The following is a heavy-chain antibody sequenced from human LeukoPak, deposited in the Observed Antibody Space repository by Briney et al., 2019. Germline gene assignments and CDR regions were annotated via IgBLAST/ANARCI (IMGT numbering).Heavy chain of an antibody. J-gene: IGHJ4*02. CDR3: AWKDTTMVYFDC. CDR1: GFTFSSYA. V-gene: IGHV3-23*01. D-gene: IGHD5-18*01. CDR2: ISGSGGSI. Sequence: QPGGSLRLSCAASGFTFSSYAMSWVRQAPGKGLEWVSTISGSGGSIYYADSVKGRFTISRDNSETTLYLEMASLRVEDTAIYFCAWKDTTMVYFDCWGQGTLVTVSS.